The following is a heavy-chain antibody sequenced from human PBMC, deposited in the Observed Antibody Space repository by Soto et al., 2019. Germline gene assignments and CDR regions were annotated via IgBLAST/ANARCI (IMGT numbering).Heavy chain of an antibody. J-gene: IGHJ4*02. CDR3: ARSRAPVYYFDY. CDR1: GGSISSGGHY. V-gene: IGHV4-31*03. CDR2: IHYSGST. Sequence: PSETLSLTCTVSGGSISSGGHYWSWIRQHPGKGLEWIGYIHYSGSTYYNPSLKSRVTISVDTSKNQFSLKLSSVTAADTAVYYCARSRAPVYYFDYWGQGTLVTVSS. D-gene: IGHD2-8*01.